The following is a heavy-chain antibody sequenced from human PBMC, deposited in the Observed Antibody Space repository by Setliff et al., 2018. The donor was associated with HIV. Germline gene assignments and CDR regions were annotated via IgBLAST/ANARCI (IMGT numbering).Heavy chain of an antibody. CDR3: ARRGAYYDILTGYRSHYFDY. J-gene: IGHJ4*02. CDR2: IYSSGDS. Sequence: SETLSLTCTVSGGSISTSRYYWGWIRQPPGKGLEWIGTIYSSGDSFYDPSLKSRVTISVDTSKNQFSLKLSSVTAADTAVYYCARRGAYYDILTGYRSHYFDYWGQGTLVTVSS. V-gene: IGHV4-39*01. D-gene: IGHD3-9*01. CDR1: GGSISTSRYY.